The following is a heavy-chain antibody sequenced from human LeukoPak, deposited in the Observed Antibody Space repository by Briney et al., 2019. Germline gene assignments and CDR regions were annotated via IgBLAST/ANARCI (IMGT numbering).Heavy chain of an antibody. Sequence: SQTLSLTCAVSGGSISSGGYSWSWIRQPPGKGLEWIGYIYHSGSTYYNPSLKGRVTISVDRSKNQFSLKLSSVTAADTAVYYCARVVGDYGDYYGMDVWGQGTTVTVSS. CDR2: IYHSGST. V-gene: IGHV4-30-2*01. D-gene: IGHD4-17*01. J-gene: IGHJ6*02. CDR3: ARVVGDYGDYYGMDV. CDR1: GGSISSGGYS.